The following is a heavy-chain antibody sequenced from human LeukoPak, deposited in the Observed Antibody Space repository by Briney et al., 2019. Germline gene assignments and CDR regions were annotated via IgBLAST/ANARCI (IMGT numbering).Heavy chain of an antibody. CDR1: GFTFSSYA. V-gene: IGHV3-23*01. CDR2: ISGSGGST. D-gene: IGHD3-22*01. Sequence: PGGSLRLSCAASGFTFSSYAMSWVRQAPGKGLEWVSAISGSGGSTYYADSVKGRFTISRDNSKNTLYLQMNSLRAEDTAVYYCARNIHTYYYDSSGYYLDYWGQGTLVTVSS. J-gene: IGHJ4*02. CDR3: ARNIHTYYYDSSGYYLDY.